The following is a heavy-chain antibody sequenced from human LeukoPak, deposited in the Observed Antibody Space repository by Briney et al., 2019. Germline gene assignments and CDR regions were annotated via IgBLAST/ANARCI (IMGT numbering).Heavy chain of an antibody. D-gene: IGHD2-2*01. CDR2: IIPIFGTA. Sequence: SVKVSCKASGYTFTSYDINWVRQAPGQGLEWMGGIIPIFGTANYAQKFQGRVTITTDESTSTAYMELSSLRSEDTAVYYCARNPIVVVPAAMPRYYYYYYMDVWGKGTTVTVSS. J-gene: IGHJ6*03. CDR3: ARNPIVVVPAAMPRYYYYYYMDV. CDR1: GYTFTSYD. V-gene: IGHV1-69*05.